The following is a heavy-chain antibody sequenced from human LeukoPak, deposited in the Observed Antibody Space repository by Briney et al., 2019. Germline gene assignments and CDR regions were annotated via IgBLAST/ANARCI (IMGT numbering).Heavy chain of an antibody. CDR2: IIPILGIA. CDR3: ARDPEDIVVVPAAAIDY. J-gene: IGHJ4*02. Sequence: SVKVSCKASGGTFSSYAISWVRQAPGQGLEWMGRIIPILGIANYAQKFQGRVTVTAVKSTSTAYMELSSLRSEDTAVYYCARDPEDIVVVPAAAIDYWGQGTLVTVSS. V-gene: IGHV1-69*04. CDR1: GGTFSSYA. D-gene: IGHD2-2*01.